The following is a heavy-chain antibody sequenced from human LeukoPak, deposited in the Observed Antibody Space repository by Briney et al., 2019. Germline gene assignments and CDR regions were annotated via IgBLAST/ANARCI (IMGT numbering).Heavy chain of an antibody. CDR2: ISSNGGST. V-gene: IGHV3-64*01. J-gene: IGHJ3*02. D-gene: IGHD3-22*01. Sequence: GGSLRLSCAASGFTFSSYAMHWVRQAPGKGLEYVSAISSNGGSTYYANSVKGRFTISRDNSKNTLYLQMGSLRAEDMAVYYCARGQKVPMIVVLKVLGAFDIWGQGTMVTVSS. CDR1: GFTFSSYA. CDR3: ARGQKVPMIVVLKVLGAFDI.